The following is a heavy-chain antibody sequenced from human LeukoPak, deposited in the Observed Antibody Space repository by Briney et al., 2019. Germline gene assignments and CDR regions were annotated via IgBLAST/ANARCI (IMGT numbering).Heavy chain of an antibody. D-gene: IGHD6-13*01. V-gene: IGHV1-8*02. CDR2: MYPNSGNT. CDR1: GYTFTSYG. Sequence: GASVKVSCKASGYTFTSYGISWVRQAPGQWLEWMGWMYPNSGNTGYAQKFQGRVTMTRNTSISTAYMELSSLRSEDTAVYYCARVIAVSVDGMDVWGQGTKVTVSS. CDR3: ARVIAVSVDGMDV. J-gene: IGHJ6*02.